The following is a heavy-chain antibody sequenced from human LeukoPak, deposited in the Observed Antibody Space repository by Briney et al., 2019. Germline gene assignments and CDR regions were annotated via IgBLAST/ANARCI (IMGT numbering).Heavy chain of an antibody. V-gene: IGHV4-31*03. D-gene: IGHD3-22*01. CDR1: GGSISSGGYY. Sequence: PSETLSLTCTVSGGSISSGGYYWSWIRQHPGKGLEWIGYIYYSGSTYYNPPLKSRVTISVDTSKNQFSLKLSSVTAADTAVYYCARALYCYDSSEGWFDPWGQGTLVTVSS. J-gene: IGHJ5*02. CDR2: IYYSGST. CDR3: ARALYCYDSSEGWFDP.